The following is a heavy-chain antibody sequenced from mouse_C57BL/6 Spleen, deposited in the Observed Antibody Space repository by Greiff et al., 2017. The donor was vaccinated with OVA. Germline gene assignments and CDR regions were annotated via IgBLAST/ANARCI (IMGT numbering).Heavy chain of an antibody. J-gene: IGHJ1*03. CDR1: GFTFSDYG. CDR2: ISSGSSTI. CDR3: AREPTTVVDWYFDV. Sequence: DVQLVESGGGLVKPGGSLKLSCAASGFTFSDYGMHWVRQAPEKGLEWVAYISSGSSTIYYADTVKGRFTISRDNAKNTLFLQMTSLRSEDTAMYYCAREPTTVVDWYFDVWGTGTTVTVSS. V-gene: IGHV5-17*01. D-gene: IGHD1-1*01.